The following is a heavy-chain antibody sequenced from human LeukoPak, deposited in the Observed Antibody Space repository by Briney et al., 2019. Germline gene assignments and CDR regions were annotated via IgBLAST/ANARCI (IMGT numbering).Heavy chain of an antibody. Sequence: GASVKVSCKASGYTFTGYYMHWVRQAPGQGLEWMGWINPNSGGTNYAQKFQGRVTMTRDTSISTAYMELRSLRSDDTAVYYCARDGSGSYSRADYWGQGTLVTVSS. CDR1: GYTFTGYY. CDR3: ARDGSGSYSRADY. J-gene: IGHJ4*02. V-gene: IGHV1-2*02. CDR2: INPNSGGT. D-gene: IGHD1-26*01.